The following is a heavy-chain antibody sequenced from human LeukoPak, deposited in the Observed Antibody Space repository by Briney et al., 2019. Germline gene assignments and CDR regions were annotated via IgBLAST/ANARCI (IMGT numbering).Heavy chain of an antibody. D-gene: IGHD2-21*02. CDR2: ISYDGSNK. CDR1: GFTFSSYA. V-gene: IGHV3-30*04. Sequence: GGSLRLSCAASGFTFSSYAMHWVRQAPGKGLEWVAVISYDGSNKYYADSVKGRFTISRDNSKNTLYLQMNSLRAEDTAVYYCANHCGGDCDLGIWGQGTLVTVSS. CDR3: ANHCGGDCDLGI. J-gene: IGHJ4*02.